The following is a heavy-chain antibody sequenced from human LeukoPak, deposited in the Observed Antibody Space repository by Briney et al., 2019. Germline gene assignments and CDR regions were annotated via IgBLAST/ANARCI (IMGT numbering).Heavy chain of an antibody. J-gene: IGHJ4*02. V-gene: IGHV1-69*05. CDR2: IIPIFGTA. CDR1: GGTFSSYA. D-gene: IGHD6-6*01. CDR3: ARGPRIAARPYYFDF. Sequence: SVKVSCKASGGTFSSYAISWVRQAPGQGLEWMGGIIPIFGTANYAQKFQGRVTITTDESTSTAYMELSSLRSEDTAVYYCARGPRIAARPYYFDFWGQGTLVTVSS.